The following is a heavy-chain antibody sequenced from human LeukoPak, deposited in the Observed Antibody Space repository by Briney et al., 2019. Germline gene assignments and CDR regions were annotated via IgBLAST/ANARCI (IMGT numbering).Heavy chain of an antibody. CDR2: IYNSGST. V-gene: IGHV4-59*01. CDR3: ARVPGRPDAFDI. CDR1: GGSISIYY. J-gene: IGHJ3*02. D-gene: IGHD3-10*01. Sequence: SETLSLTCTVSGGSISIYYWSWIRQPPGKGLEWIGYIYNSGSTNYNPSLRSRVTISVDTSKNQFSLKLNSVTAADTAVYYCARVPGRPDAFDIWGQGTMVTVSS.